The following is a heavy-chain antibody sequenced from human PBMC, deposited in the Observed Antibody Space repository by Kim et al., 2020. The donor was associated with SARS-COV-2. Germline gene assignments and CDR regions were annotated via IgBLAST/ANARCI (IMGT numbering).Heavy chain of an antibody. Sequence: SETLSLTCAVYGGSFSGYYWSWIRQPPGKGLEWIGEINHSGSTNYNPSLKSRVTISVDTSKNQFSLKLSSVTAADTAVYYCASPGGYCSGGSCYTEDWYFDLWGRGTLVTVSS. CDR3: ASPGGYCSGGSCYTEDWYFDL. D-gene: IGHD2-15*01. CDR2: INHSGST. V-gene: IGHV4-34*01. J-gene: IGHJ2*01. CDR1: GGSFSGYY.